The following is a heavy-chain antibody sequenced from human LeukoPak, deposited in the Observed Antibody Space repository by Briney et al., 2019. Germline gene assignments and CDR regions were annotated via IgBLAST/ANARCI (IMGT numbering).Heavy chain of an antibody. CDR1: GFTFSNFW. V-gene: IGHV3-74*01. J-gene: IGHJ4*02. CDR3: LRNRGFYTYDY. Sequence: GGSLRLSCAVSGFTFSNFWMDWVRQAPGKGLVWLSTINGDGTTTGDADSVKGRFTISRDNAKNMLYLQMNSLRVDDTAVYYRLRNRGFYTYDYWGQGTLVTVSS. D-gene: IGHD3-3*01. CDR2: INGDGTTT.